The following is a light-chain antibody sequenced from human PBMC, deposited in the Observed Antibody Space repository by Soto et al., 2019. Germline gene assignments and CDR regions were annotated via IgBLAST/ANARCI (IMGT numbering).Light chain of an antibody. CDR2: GDN. CDR1: SSNIGAEND. Sequence: SVLTQPPSVSGAPGQRVAISCTGSSSNIGAENDVHWYQQLPGTAPKRLIYGDNNRPSGVPDRFSGSKSGTSASLAITGLQPEDEADYYCQSYDSSLTTFVFGTGTKVTVL. J-gene: IGLJ1*01. V-gene: IGLV1-40*01. CDR3: QSYDSSLTTFV.